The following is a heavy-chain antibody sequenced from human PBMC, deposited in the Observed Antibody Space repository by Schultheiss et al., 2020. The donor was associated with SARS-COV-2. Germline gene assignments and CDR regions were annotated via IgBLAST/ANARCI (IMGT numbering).Heavy chain of an antibody. D-gene: IGHD5-24*01. CDR3: ARDEVWLTYIYY. Sequence: GGSLRLSCVASGFTFIRHAMHWVRQAPGKGLEWVAVISFDGSSEYYADSVKGRFTISRDNSKYTLYLQMNSLRAEDTAVYYCARDEVWLTYIYYWGQGTLVTVSS. V-gene: IGHV3-30*04. CDR2: ISFDGSSE. J-gene: IGHJ4*02. CDR1: GFTFIRHA.